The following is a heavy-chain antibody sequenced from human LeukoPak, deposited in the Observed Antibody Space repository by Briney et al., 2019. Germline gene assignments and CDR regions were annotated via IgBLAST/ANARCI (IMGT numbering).Heavy chain of an antibody. CDR2: IGAYNGNT. V-gene: IGHV1-18*01. CDR1: GYTFTSYG. CDR3: ARRGSSGWNGFRYWYFDL. Sequence: ASVKVSCMASGYTFTSYGISWVRQAPGQGLEWMGWIGAYNGNTNYAQKLQGRVTMTTDTSTSTAYMELRSLRSDDTAVYYCARRGSSGWNGFRYWYFDLWGRGTLVTVSS. D-gene: IGHD6-19*01. J-gene: IGHJ2*01.